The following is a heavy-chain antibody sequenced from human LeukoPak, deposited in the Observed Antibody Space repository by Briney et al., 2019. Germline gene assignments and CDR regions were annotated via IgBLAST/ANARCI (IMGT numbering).Heavy chain of an antibody. V-gene: IGHV5-51*01. J-gene: IGHJ2*01. CDR2: IYPGDSDT. Sequence: GESLKISCKGSGYSFSNYWIGWVRQMSGKGLEWMGIIYPGDSDTRYSPSFQGQVTISADKSISTAYLQWSSLKASDTAMYYCARQSPLRYFDLWGRGTLVTVSS. CDR3: ARQSPLRYFDL. CDR1: GYSFSNYW.